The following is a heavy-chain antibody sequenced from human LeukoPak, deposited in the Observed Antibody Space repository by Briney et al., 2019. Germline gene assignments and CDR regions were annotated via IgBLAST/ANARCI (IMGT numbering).Heavy chain of an antibody. CDR3: ARVSPGYLYYMDV. D-gene: IGHD3-9*01. CDR2: IYASGTA. J-gene: IGHJ6*03. Sequence: PSETLSLTCTVSGGSMTTYYWSWIRQPAGKGLEWIGRIYASGTANYNPSLQSRVSMSADRSKNQFSLELKSVTAADTAVYYCARVSPGYLYYMDVWGQGTTVTVSS. CDR1: GGSMTTYY. V-gene: IGHV4-4*07.